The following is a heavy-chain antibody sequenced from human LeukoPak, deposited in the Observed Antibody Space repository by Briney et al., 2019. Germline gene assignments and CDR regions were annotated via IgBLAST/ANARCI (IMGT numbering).Heavy chain of an antibody. CDR3: ARDAYARGAHPPDY. V-gene: IGHV3-30-3*01. J-gene: IGHJ4*02. CDR1: GFTFSSFA. D-gene: IGHD3-10*02. Sequence: GGSLRLSCAASGFTFSSFAMHWVRQAPGKGLEWVAVISYDGSNEYYADSVKGRFTISRDNSKNTLYLQMNSLRAEDTAVYYCARDAYARGAHPPDYWGQGTLVTVSS. CDR2: ISYDGSNE.